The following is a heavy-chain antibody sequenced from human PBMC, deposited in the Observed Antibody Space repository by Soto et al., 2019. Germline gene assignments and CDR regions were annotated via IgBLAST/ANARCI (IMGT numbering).Heavy chain of an antibody. Sequence: QVQLVQSGAEVKKPGSSVKVSCKASGGTFSSYAISWVRQAPGQGLEWRGGIIPIFGTANYAQKFQGRVTXSADASTSTAYMELSSLRSEDTAVYYCARVRVRFLEWLGSEGWGQGTLVTVSS. D-gene: IGHD3-3*01. J-gene: IGHJ4*02. V-gene: IGHV1-69*12. CDR1: GGTFSSYA. CDR3: ARVRVRFLEWLGSEG. CDR2: IIPIFGTA.